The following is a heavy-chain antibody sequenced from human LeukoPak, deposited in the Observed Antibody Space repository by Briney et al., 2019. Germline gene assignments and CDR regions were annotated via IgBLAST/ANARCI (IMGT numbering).Heavy chain of an antibody. CDR1: GFTFSSYW. V-gene: IGHV3-74*01. D-gene: IGHD6-13*01. J-gene: IGHJ4*02. CDR2: INSDGSST. Sequence: AGGSLRLSCAASGFTFSSYWMHWVRQAPGKGVVWVSRINSDGSSTSYADSVKGRFTISRDNAKNTLYLQMNSLRAEDTAVYYCARRIAAAGPDDYWGQGTLVTVSS. CDR3: ARRIAAAGPDDY.